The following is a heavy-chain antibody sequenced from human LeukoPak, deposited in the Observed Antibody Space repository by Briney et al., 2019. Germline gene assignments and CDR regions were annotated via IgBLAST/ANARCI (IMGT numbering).Heavy chain of an antibody. CDR1: GGSISSSSYY. V-gene: IGHV4-39*07. J-gene: IGHJ2*01. CDR2: IYYSGST. Sequence: SSETLSLTCTVSGGSISSSSYYWGWIRQPPGKGLEWIGSIYYSGSTYYNPSLKSRVTISVDTSKNQFSLKLSSVTAADTAVYHCAREVGGYRYGYRPTELSRYFDLWGRGTLVTVSP. CDR3: AREVGGYRYGYRPTELSRYFDL. D-gene: IGHD5-18*01.